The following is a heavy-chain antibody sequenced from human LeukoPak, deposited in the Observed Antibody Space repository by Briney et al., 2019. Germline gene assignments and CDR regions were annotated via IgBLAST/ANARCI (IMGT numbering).Heavy chain of an antibody. CDR2: ISGSGGST. D-gene: IGHD3-10*01. CDR1: GFTFSSYG. J-gene: IGHJ4*02. V-gene: IGHV3-23*01. Sequence: GGSLRLSCAASGFTFSSYGMSWVRQAPGKGLDWVSAISGSGGSTYYADSVKGRFTISRDNSKNTLYLQMNSLRAEDTAVYYCAKNMARGVYYFDYWGEGTVVSVSS. CDR3: AKNMARGVYYFDY.